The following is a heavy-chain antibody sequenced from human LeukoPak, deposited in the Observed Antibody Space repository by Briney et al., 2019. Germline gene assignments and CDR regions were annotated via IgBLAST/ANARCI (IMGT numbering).Heavy chain of an antibody. CDR3: ARSNYCGGDCYSWDS. Sequence: PSETLSLTCTVSGGSISSYYWSWIRQPPRKGLEWIGYIYYSGSTNYNPSLKSRVTISVDTSKNQFSLKLNSVTAADTAVYYCARSNYCGGDCYSWDSWSQGTLVTVSS. D-gene: IGHD2-21*02. CDR1: GGSISSYY. CDR2: IYYSGST. J-gene: IGHJ4*02. V-gene: IGHV4-59*08.